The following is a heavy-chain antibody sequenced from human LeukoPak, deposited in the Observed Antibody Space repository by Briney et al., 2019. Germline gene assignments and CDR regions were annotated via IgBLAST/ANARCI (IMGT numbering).Heavy chain of an antibody. J-gene: IGHJ4*02. D-gene: IGHD2-2*01. V-gene: IGHV3-23*01. CDR1: GFTFSSYT. CDR3: AKGRLVPAALLDY. CDR2: LSGSGGST. Sequence: GGSLRLSCAASGFTFSSYTLSWVRQAPGKGLEWVSTLSGSGGSTNYADSVRGRFTISRDNSKNTLYLQMYSLRAEDTAVYYCAKGRLVPAALLDYWGQGTLVTVSS.